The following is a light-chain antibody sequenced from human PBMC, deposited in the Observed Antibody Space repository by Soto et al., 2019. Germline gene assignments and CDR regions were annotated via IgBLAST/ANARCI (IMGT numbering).Light chain of an antibody. Sequence: DIQMTQSPSSLSASVGDRVTITCRASQNINTYLNWYQQKPGRAPKVLIYASSRLQSGVPSRFSGSGSGTEFTLTINSLQPEDFGTDYCQQSHRTLLTFGGGTKVEIK. CDR2: ASS. CDR3: QQSHRTLLT. CDR1: QNINTY. J-gene: IGKJ4*01. V-gene: IGKV1-39*01.